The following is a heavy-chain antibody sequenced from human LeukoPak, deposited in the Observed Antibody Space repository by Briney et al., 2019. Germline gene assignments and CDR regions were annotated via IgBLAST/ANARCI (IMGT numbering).Heavy chain of an antibody. CDR2: IYYSGST. D-gene: IGHD3-3*01. J-gene: IGHJ5*02. CDR3: ARETGHYDFWSGYYNWFDP. V-gene: IGHV4-59*01. CDR1: GGSFSGYY. Sequence: SETLSLTCAVYGGSFSGYYWSWIRQPPGKGLEWIGYIYYSGSTNYNPSLKSRVTISVDTSKNQFSLKLSSVTAADTAVYYCARETGHYDFWSGYYNWFDPWGQGTLVTVSS.